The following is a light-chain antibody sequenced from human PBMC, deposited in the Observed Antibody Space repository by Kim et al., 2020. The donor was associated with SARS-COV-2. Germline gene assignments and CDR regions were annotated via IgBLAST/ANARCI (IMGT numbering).Light chain of an antibody. V-gene: IGKV1-27*01. J-gene: IGKJ1*01. Sequence: ASVGDSVTITCRAIHDIAKSLAWYQQTPGKVPQVLIYAASTLQSGVPSRFSGSGSGTEFTLTIDSLQTEDVATYYCQKYNNAPWTFGPGTKVDIK. CDR1: HDIAKS. CDR3: QKYNNAPWT. CDR2: AAS.